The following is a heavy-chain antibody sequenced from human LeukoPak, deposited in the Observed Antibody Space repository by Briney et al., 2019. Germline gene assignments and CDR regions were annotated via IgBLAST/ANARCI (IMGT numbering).Heavy chain of an antibody. CDR2: IYDSGKT. V-gene: IGHV4-31*03. D-gene: IGHD5-12*01. CDR3: ARGRGYSYGIDY. J-gene: IGHJ4*02. Sequence: PSETLSLTCTVSGGSINSGGHYWSWIRQHPGKGLEYIGYIYDSGKTYYNPSLKSRVTISEDTSENQFSLKLSSVTAADTAVHYCARGRGYSYGIDYWGQGTLVTVSS. CDR1: GGSINSGGHY.